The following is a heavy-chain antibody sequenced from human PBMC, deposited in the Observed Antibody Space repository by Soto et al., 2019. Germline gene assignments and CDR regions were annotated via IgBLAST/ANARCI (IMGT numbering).Heavy chain of an antibody. V-gene: IGHV3-30*18. D-gene: IGHD3-3*01. CDR1: GFTFSSYG. CDR2: ISYDGSNK. Sequence: LRLSCAASGFTFSSYGMHWVRQAPGKGLEWVAVISYDGSNKYYADSVKGRFTISRDNSKNTLYLQMNSLRAEDTAVYYCAKGEWLFYLYFQHWGQGTLVTVSS. CDR3: AKGEWLFYLYFQH. J-gene: IGHJ1*01.